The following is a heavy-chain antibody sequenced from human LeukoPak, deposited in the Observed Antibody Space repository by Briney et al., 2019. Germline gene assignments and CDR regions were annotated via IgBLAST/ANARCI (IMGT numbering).Heavy chain of an antibody. CDR2: ISGSGGST. V-gene: IGHV3-23*01. D-gene: IGHD2-21*01. Sequence: PGGSLRLSCAASGFTFSSYAMSWVRQAPGKGLEWVSDISGSGGSTYYADSVKGRFTISRDNSKNTLYLQMNSLRAEDTAVYYCAKFLPTHIVVANYYFDYWGQGTLLTVSS. CDR3: AKFLPTHIVVANYYFDY. J-gene: IGHJ4*02. CDR1: GFTFSSYA.